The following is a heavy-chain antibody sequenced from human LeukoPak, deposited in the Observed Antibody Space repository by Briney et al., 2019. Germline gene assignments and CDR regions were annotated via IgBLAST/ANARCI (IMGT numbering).Heavy chain of an antibody. Sequence: GGSLRLSCAASGFTFSSYSMNWVRQAPGRGLEWVSPISSSSVYIYYADSVKGRFTISRDNAKNSLYLQMNSLRAEDTAVYYCARGLDTAMFYWGQGTLVTVSS. V-gene: IGHV3-21*01. J-gene: IGHJ4*02. CDR2: ISSSSVYI. CDR1: GFTFSSYS. CDR3: ARGLDTAMFY. D-gene: IGHD5-18*01.